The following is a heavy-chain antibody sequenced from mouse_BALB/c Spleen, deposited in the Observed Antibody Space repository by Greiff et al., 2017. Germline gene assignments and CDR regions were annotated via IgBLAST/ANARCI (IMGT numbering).Heavy chain of an antibody. CDR1: GYTFTSYW. D-gene: IGHD1-1*01. J-gene: IGHJ4*01. Sequence: VHVKQSGTVLARPGASVKMSCKASGYTFTSYWMHWVKQRPGQGLEWIGAIYPGNSDTSYNQKFKGKAKLTAVTSTSTAYMELSSLTNEDSAVYYCTRIYYYGSSYVGYAMDYWGQGTSVTVSS. CDR2: IYPGNSDT. CDR3: TRIYYYGSSYVGYAMDY. V-gene: IGHV1-5*01.